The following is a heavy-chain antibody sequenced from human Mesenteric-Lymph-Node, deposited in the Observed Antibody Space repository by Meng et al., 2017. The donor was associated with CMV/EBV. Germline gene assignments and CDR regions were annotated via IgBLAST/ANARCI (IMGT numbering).Heavy chain of an antibody. V-gene: IGHV3-21*01. D-gene: IGHD3-3*01. CDR1: GFIFDDYG. J-gene: IGHJ4*02. Sequence: GESLKISCVVSGFIFDDYGMSWVRQAPGKGLEWVSSISSSSSYIYYADSVKGRFTISRDNAKNSLYLQMNSLRAEDTAVYYCARVDFWSGYSPFDYWGQGTLVTVSS. CDR3: ARVDFWSGYSPFDY. CDR2: ISSSSSYI.